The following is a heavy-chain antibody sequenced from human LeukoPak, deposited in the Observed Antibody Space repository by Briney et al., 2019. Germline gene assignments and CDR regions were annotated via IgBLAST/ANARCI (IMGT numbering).Heavy chain of an antibody. V-gene: IGHV1-2*06. CDR1: GYTFTGYY. D-gene: IGHD3-16*02. J-gene: IGHJ4*02. CDR2: INPNSGGT. CDR3: ARDEYDYVWWSYRRIEY. Sequence: GASVKVSCKASGYTFTGYYMHWVRQAPGQGLEWMGRINPNSGGTNYAQQFQGRVTMTRDTSISTAYMELSRLRSDDTAVYYCARDEYDYVWWSYRRIEYWGQGTLVTVSS.